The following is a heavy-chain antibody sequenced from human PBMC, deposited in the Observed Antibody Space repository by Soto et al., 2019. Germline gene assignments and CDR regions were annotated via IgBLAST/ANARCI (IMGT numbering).Heavy chain of an antibody. CDR3: AQYRIFGVEYGMDV. J-gene: IGHJ6*02. CDR1: GVALCTSRIC. D-gene: IGHD3-3*02. CDR2: IDWDDDK. V-gene: IGHV2-70*11. Sequence: PSPVNPTQTLTLTCTFSGVALCTSRICASWIRQPPGKALEWLARIDWDDDKYYSTSLKTRLTISKDTSKNQVVLTMTNMDPVDTASYYCAQYRIFGVEYGMDVWGQGTTVTVSS.